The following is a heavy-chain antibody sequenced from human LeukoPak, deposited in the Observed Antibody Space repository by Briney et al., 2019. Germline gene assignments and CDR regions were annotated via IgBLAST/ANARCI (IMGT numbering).Heavy chain of an antibody. CDR3: ARADYYGSGKIFDY. CDR1: GFTFSSYA. D-gene: IGHD3-10*01. V-gene: IGHV3-23*01. CDR2: ISGSGGST. J-gene: IGHJ4*02. Sequence: GGSLRLSCAASGFTFSSYAMSWVRQAPGKGLEWVSGISGSGGSTVYADCVKGRFTISRDNAKNTVYLQMNSLRAEDTAVYYCARADYYGSGKIFDYWGQGTLVTVSS.